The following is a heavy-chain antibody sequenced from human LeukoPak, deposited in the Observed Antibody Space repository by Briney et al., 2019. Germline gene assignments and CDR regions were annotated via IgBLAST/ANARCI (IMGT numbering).Heavy chain of an antibody. CDR1: GYSFTSYW. CDR2: IYPGDSDT. D-gene: IGHD3-10*01. CDR3: ARAPTYYYGSGSYSPFDY. Sequence: GESLKISCKGSGYSFTSYWIGWVRQMPGKGLEWMGIIYPGDSDTRYSPSFQGQVTISADKSISTAYLQWSSLKASDTAMYYCARAPTYYYGSGSYSPFDYWGQGTLVTVSS. J-gene: IGHJ4*02. V-gene: IGHV5-51*03.